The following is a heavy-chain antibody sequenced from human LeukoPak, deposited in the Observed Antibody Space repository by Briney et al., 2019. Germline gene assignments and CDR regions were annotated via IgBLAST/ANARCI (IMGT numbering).Heavy chain of an antibody. Sequence: GGSLRLSCAASGFTFSSYAMSWVRQAPGKGLEWVSAISGSGGSTYYADSVKGRFTISRDNSKNTLYLQMNSLRAEDTAVYYCAKSSRDAGSLLYYYGMDVWGQGTTVTVSS. D-gene: IGHD1-26*01. CDR3: AKSSRDAGSLLYYYGMDV. CDR1: GFTFSSYA. CDR2: ISGSGGST. J-gene: IGHJ6*02. V-gene: IGHV3-23*01.